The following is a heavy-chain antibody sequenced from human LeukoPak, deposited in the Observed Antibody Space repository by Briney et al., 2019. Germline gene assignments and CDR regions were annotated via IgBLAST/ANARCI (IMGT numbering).Heavy chain of an antibody. Sequence: GGSLRLSYAASGFTFTNYWMSWVRQAPGKGLELVANIKQDRSEKYYVDSVKGRFTISRDNAKNSLYLQMNSLRAEDTAVYYCARLREIPVFGVVTKSTSYFDYWGQGTLVTVSS. D-gene: IGHD3-3*01. CDR1: GFTFTNYW. J-gene: IGHJ4*02. V-gene: IGHV3-7*01. CDR2: IKQDRSEK. CDR3: ARLREIPVFGVVTKSTSYFDY.